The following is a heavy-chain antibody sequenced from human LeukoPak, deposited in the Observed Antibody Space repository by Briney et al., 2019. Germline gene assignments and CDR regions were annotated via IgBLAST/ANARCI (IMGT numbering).Heavy chain of an antibody. V-gene: IGHV3-33*01. J-gene: IGHJ4*02. CDR3: ASGVVATAASYFDY. Sequence: PGGSLRLSCAASGFTFSSYGMHWVRQAPGKGLEWVAVIWYDGSNKYYADSVKGRFTISRDNSKNTLYLQMNSLRADDTAMYYCASGVVATAASYFDYWGQGTLVTVSS. CDR1: GFTFSSYG. CDR2: IWYDGSNK. D-gene: IGHD3-3*01.